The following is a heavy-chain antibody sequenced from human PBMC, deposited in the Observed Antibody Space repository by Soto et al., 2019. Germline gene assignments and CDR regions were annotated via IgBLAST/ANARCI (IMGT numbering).Heavy chain of an antibody. CDR2: ISHSGST. D-gene: IGHD6-19*01. J-gene: IGHJ4*02. CDR3: ARSSGWYMLEY. CDR1: GGSISSSYW. Sequence: SETLSLTCAVSGGSISSSYWWSWVRQPPGKRLEWIGEISHSGSTTYNPSLKSRVTISLDKSENQFSLRLSSVTAADTAVYYCARSSGWYMLEYWGQGTLVTVSS. V-gene: IGHV4-4*02.